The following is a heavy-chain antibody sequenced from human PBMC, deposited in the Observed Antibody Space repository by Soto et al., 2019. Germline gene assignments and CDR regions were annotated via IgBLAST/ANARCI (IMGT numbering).Heavy chain of an antibody. V-gene: IGHV4-31*03. Sequence: QVQLQESGPGLVKPSQTLSLTCTVSGGSISSGGFYWSWIRQHPGKGLEWIGYISYSGSTDYSPSLNSRVTISVDTSKNQFSLNLTAVTAADTAVYYCASGYSPSWFDPWGQGTLVTVSS. D-gene: IGHD5-18*01. CDR2: ISYSGST. CDR3: ASGYSPSWFDP. J-gene: IGHJ5*02. CDR1: GGSISSGGFY.